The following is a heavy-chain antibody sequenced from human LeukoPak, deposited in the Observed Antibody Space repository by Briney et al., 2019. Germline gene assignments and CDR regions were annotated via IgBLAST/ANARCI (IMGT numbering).Heavy chain of an antibody. D-gene: IGHD2-21*02. Sequence: GGSLRLSCAASRFTVSSNYMSWVRQAPGKGLEWVSVIYSGGSTYYADSVKGRFTISRDNSKNTLYLQMNSLRAEDTAVYYCAREVREAYCGGDCYSKVDYWGQGTLVTVSS. CDR1: RFTVSSNY. CDR2: IYSGGST. CDR3: AREVREAYCGGDCYSKVDY. J-gene: IGHJ4*02. V-gene: IGHV3-66*01.